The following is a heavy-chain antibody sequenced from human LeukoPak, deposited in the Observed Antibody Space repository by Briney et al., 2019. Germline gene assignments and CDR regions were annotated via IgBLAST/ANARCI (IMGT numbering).Heavy chain of an antibody. D-gene: IGHD3-10*01. CDR3: AKDGGWFGEFTNYYYYMDV. CDR1: GFTFSSYA. J-gene: IGHJ6*03. CDR2: ISYDGSNK. V-gene: IGHV3-30-3*01. Sequence: GGSLRLSCAASGFTFSSYAMHWVRQAPGKGLEWVAVISYDGSNKYYADSVKGRFTISRDNSKNTLYLQMNSLRAEDTAVYYCAKDGGWFGEFTNYYYYMDVWGKGTTVTVSS.